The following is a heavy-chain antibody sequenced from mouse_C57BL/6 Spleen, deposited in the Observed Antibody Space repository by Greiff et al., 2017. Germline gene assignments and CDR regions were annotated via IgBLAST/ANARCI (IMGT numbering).Heavy chain of an antibody. Sequence: EVQLQQSGTVLARPGASVKMSCKTSGYTFTSYWMHWVQQRPGQGLEWIGAIYPGNSDTSYNQKFKGKAKLTAVTSASTAYMELSSLTNEDSAVYYCTREELTGNYAMDYWGQGTSVTVSS. V-gene: IGHV1-5*01. CDR3: TREELTGNYAMDY. J-gene: IGHJ4*01. CDR1: GYTFTSYW. CDR2: IYPGNSDT. D-gene: IGHD4-1*01.